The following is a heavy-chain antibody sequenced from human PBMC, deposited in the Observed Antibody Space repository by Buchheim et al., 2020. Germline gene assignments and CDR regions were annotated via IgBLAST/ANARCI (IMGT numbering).Heavy chain of an antibody. CDR1: GFTFSSYG. V-gene: IGHV3-33*01. Sequence: QVQLVESGGGVVQPGRSLRLSCAASGFTFSSYGMHWVRQAPGKGLEWVAVIWYDGSNKYYADSAKGRFTISRDNSKNTLYLQMNSLRAEDTAVYYCARGSSWYGAQPFDYWGQGTL. CDR3: ARGSSWYGAQPFDY. D-gene: IGHD6-13*01. J-gene: IGHJ4*02. CDR2: IWYDGSNK.